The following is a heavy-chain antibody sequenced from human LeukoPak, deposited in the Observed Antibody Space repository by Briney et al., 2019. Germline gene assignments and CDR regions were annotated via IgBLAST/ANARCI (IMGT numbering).Heavy chain of an antibody. V-gene: IGHV4-59*08. CDR1: GDSISSYY. Sequence: SETLSLTCTVSGDSISSYYWSWIRQPPGKGLEWIGYIYYSGSTNYNPSLKSRVTISVDTSKNQFSLKLSSVTAADTAVYYCARGLGRVLQAPKYYFDYWGQGTLVTVSS. J-gene: IGHJ4*02. D-gene: IGHD2-8*02. CDR2: IYYSGST. CDR3: ARGLGRVLQAPKYYFDY.